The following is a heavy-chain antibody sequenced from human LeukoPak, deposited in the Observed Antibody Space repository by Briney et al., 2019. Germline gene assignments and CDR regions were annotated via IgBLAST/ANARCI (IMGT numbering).Heavy chain of an antibody. CDR2: IYYSGST. CDR1: GGSISSGGYY. CDR3: ARARGGTVTTSPFDY. Sequence: SQTLSLTCTVSGGSISSGGYYWSWIRQHPGKGLEWIGYIYYSGSTYYNPSLKSRVTISVDTSKNQFSLKLRSATTADSAVYYCARARGGTVTTSPFDYWGQGTLVTVSS. J-gene: IGHJ4*02. V-gene: IGHV4-31*03. D-gene: IGHD4-17*01.